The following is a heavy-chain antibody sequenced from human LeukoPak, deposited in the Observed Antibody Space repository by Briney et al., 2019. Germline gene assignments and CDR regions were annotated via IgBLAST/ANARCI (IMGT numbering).Heavy chain of an antibody. CDR3: ARGTVTGPTDFDY. Sequence: SETLSLTCTVSGGSISSYYWSWIRRPPGKGLEWIGYIYYSGSTNYNPSLKSRVTISVDTSKNQFSLKLSSVTAADTAVYYCARGTVTGPTDFDYWGQGTLVTVSS. J-gene: IGHJ4*02. V-gene: IGHV4-59*01. CDR1: GGSISSYY. CDR2: IYYSGST. D-gene: IGHD4-17*01.